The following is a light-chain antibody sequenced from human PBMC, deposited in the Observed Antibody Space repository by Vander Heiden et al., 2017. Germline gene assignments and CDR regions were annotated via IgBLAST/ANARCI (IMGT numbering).Light chain of an antibody. V-gene: IGKV3-20*01. J-gene: IGKJ4*01. CDR1: QSVSSSY. CDR3: QQYGSSPLT. Sequence: VLTQSPGTLSLSPGDRATLSCRASQSVSSSYLAWYQQKPGQAPRLLIYGASSRAGGIPDRFSGSGSATDFTLTISRLEPEDFAVYYCQQYGSSPLTFGGGTKVEIK. CDR2: GAS.